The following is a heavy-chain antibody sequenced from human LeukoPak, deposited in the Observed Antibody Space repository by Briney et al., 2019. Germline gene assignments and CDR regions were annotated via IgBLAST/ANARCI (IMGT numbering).Heavy chain of an antibody. V-gene: IGHV3-23*01. Sequence: GGSLRLSCAASGITFSGSGMSWVRQAPGKGLEWVSAISGSGGSTYYADSVKGRFTISRDNSKNTLYLQMNSLRAEDTAVYYCAKVQGYSSSFFDYWGQGTLVTVSS. J-gene: IGHJ4*02. D-gene: IGHD6-13*01. CDR1: GITFSGSG. CDR3: AKVQGYSSSFFDY. CDR2: ISGSGGST.